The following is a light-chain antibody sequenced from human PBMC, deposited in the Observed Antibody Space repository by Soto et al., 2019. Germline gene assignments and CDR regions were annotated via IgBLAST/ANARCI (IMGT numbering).Light chain of an antibody. CDR1: STDVGDFNY. J-gene: IGLJ2*01. V-gene: IGLV2-14*03. Sequence: QSALTQPASVSGSPGRSVTISCTGTSTDVGDFNYVSWYQHLPGRAPKLIIYDVTNRPSGISYRFSGSKSGNTASLTISGLQAEDEADYYCSSYTSSSTLVFGGGTKLTVL. CDR2: DVT. CDR3: SSYTSSSTLV.